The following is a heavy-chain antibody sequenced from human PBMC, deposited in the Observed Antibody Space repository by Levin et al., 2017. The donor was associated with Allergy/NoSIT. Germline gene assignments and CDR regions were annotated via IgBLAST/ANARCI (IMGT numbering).Heavy chain of an antibody. CDR1: GFTFSTYA. D-gene: IGHD3-10*01. Sequence: GGSLRLSCAASGFTFSTYAMNWVRQAPGKGLEWVAVISYNGSHTYYADSVKGRFTVSRDNSNNTLYLHMNSLRAEDTALYYCAKGGEHGAAFTSWGQGTLVAVSS. CDR3: AKGGEHGAAFTS. CDR2: ISYNGSHT. J-gene: IGHJ5*02. V-gene: IGHV3-30*18.